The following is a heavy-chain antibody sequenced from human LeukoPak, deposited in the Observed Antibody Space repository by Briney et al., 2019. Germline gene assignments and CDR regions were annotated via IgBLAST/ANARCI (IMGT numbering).Heavy chain of an antibody. CDR2: LSYDGRNE. CDR1: GFTFSIYN. D-gene: IGHD6-19*01. Sequence: PGGSLRLSCAASGFTFSIYNIHWVRQAPGKRLEWVAVLSYDGRNEFYADSVKGRFTISRDSPMKTVYLQMNRLRTEDTAVYYCAREETSGWYGYWGQGTLVTVSS. V-gene: IGHV3-30*03. CDR3: AREETSGWYGY. J-gene: IGHJ4*02.